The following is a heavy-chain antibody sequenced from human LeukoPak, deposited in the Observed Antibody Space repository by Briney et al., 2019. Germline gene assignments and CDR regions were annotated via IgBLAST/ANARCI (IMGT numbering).Heavy chain of an antibody. J-gene: IGHJ6*03. D-gene: IGHD3-3*01. CDR3: ARHRDYDFWSGDGNYYMDV. CDR2: IYYSEST. CDR1: GGSISSYY. V-gene: IGHV4-59*08. Sequence: SETLSLTCTVSGGSISSYYWSWIRQPPGKGLEWIGYIYYSESTNYNPSLKSRVTISVDTSKNQFSLKLSSVTAADTAVYYCARHRDYDFWSGDGNYYMDVWGKGTTVTVSS.